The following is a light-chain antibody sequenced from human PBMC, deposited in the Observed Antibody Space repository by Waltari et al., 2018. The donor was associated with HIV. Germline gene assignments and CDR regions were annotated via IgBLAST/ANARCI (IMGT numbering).Light chain of an antibody. CDR2: DNN. CDR3: ATWDRSLSRVI. V-gene: IGLV1-51*01. CDR1: SSNLGNNF. Sequence: QSVLTQPPSVSAAPRQKVTISCSGPSSNLGNNFVSWYQQLPGTAPKLLIYDNNKRPSVIPDRFSGYKSGTSATLGITGLQTGDEADYFCATWDRSLSRVIFGGGTRLTVL. J-gene: IGLJ2*01.